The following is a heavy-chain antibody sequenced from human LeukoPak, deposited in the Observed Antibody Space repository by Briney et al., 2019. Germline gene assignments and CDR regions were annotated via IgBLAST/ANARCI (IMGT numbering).Heavy chain of an antibody. Sequence: HAGGSLRLSCAASGFTFSSYGMHWVRQAPGKGLEWVAVISYDGSNKYYADSVKGRFTISRDNSKNTLYLQMNSLRAEDTAVYYCARSDSGYDILTGYYPFDYWGQGTLVTVSS. CDR1: GFTFSSYG. CDR2: ISYDGSNK. CDR3: ARSDSGYDILTGYYPFDY. D-gene: IGHD3-9*01. V-gene: IGHV3-30*03. J-gene: IGHJ4*02.